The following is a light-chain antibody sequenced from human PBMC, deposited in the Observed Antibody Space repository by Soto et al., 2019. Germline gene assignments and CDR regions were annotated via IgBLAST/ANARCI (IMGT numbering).Light chain of an antibody. CDR1: QGISTY. Sequence: DIQMTQSPSSLSASVGDRVPITCRASQGISTYLAWYQQKPGKVPKLLIYAASTLQSGVPSRFSGSGSGTDFTLTISSLQPEDVATYYCQKYNSATWTFCQWTKVEIK. CDR3: QKYNSATWT. J-gene: IGKJ1*01. CDR2: AAS. V-gene: IGKV1-27*01.